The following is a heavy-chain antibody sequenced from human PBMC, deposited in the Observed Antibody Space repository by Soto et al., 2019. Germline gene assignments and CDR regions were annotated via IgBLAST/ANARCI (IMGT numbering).Heavy chain of an antibody. J-gene: IGHJ6*02. D-gene: IGHD6-19*01. Sequence: QVDLVQSGAEVKKPGASVTISCKASGSAITRYYIHWVRQAPGRGLAWMGIINPGGGSASYAQKFQERVTIDKDTSTGTVYMDLRSLRTEDTAVYYCERDTSGWSLNGLDVWGQGTTVNFSS. CDR1: GSAITRYY. CDR2: INPGGGSA. V-gene: IGHV1-46*01. CDR3: ERDTSGWSLNGLDV.